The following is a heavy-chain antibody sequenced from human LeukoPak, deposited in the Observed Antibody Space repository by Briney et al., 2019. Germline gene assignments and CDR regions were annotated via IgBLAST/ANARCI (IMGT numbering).Heavy chain of an antibody. CDR2: ISANAGST. CDR1: GFSFSNYA. Sequence: GGSLRLSCAASGFSFSNYAMNWVRQAPGRGLEWVSGISANAGSTYYADSVKGRFTISRDNSKNTLYLQMNSLRAEDTAIYYCAKVPTAYCSRGICYVKGPPHLDYWGQEALVTVSS. V-gene: IGHV3-23*01. D-gene: IGHD2-8*02. CDR3: AKVPTAYCSRGICYVKGPPHLDY. J-gene: IGHJ4*02.